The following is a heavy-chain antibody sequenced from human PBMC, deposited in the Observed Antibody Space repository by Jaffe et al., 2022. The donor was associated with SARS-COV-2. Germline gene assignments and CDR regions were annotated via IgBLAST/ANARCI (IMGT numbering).Heavy chain of an antibody. CDR2: ISGSGGRK. D-gene: IGHD6-19*01. J-gene: IGHJ4*02. CDR1: GFTFSRHA. Sequence: EVQLVESGGGLVQPGGSLRLSCAASGFTFSRHAMSWVRQAPGKGLEWVSAISGSGGRKYHADSVKGRLTISRDNSNNTLYLQMNSLRAEDTAVYYCAKAGSNGSWPHLDYWGQGTLVTVSS. V-gene: IGHV3-23*04. CDR3: AKAGSNGSWPHLDY.